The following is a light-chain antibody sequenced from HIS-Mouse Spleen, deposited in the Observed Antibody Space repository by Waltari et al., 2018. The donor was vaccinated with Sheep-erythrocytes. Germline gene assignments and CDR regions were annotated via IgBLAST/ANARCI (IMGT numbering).Light chain of an antibody. CDR1: RSDVGGYNY. Sequence: QSALTQPRPVSGSPGQSVPIPCTGTRSDVGGYNYVPWYKQHPGKAPKLMIYDVSKRPSGVPDRFSGSKSGNTASLTISGLQAEDEADYYCCSYAGSYNHVFATGTKVTVL. V-gene: IGLV2-11*01. J-gene: IGLJ1*01. CDR3: CSYAGSYNHV. CDR2: DVS.